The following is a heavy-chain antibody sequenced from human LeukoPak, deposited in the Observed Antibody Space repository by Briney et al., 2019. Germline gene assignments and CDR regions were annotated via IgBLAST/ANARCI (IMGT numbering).Heavy chain of an antibody. V-gene: IGHV3-48*03. J-gene: IGHJ4*02. Sequence: GGSLRLSCAASGFSLNSYEMNWVRQAPGKGLEWVSYISSSGYILYYADSVKGRFTISRDIAKNSLYLQMNSLRAEETAVYYCARGGTGIAAFDSWGQGTLVSLSS. CDR3: ARGGTGIAAFDS. D-gene: IGHD1-1*01. CDR1: GFSLNSYE. CDR2: ISSSGYIL.